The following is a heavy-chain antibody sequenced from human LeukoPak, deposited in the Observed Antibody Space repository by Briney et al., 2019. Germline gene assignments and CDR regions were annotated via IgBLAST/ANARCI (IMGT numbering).Heavy chain of an antibody. CDR2: MRSKAYGGTT. J-gene: IGHJ4*02. CDR1: GFTFGDYA. CDR3: TRALIFGVSRESPNYFDY. V-gene: IGHV3-49*03. D-gene: IGHD3-3*01. Sequence: GGSLRLSCTASGFTFGDYAMRWFGQAPGKGLEWVGIMRSKAYGGTTEYAASVKGRFTISRDDSKSIAYLQMNSLKTEDTAVYYCTRALIFGVSRESPNYFDYWGQGTLVTVSS.